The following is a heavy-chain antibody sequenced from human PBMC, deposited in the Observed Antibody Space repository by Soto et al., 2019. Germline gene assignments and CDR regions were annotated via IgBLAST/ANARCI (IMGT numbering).Heavy chain of an antibody. CDR1: GFTFSSYA. CDR2: ISGSGGST. Sequence: GGSLRLSCAASGFTFSSYAMSWVRQAPGKGLEWVSAISGSGGSTYYADSVKGRFTISRDNSKNTLYLQMNSLRAEDTAVYYCAKDLTFGGVTSSYYGMDVWGQGTTVTVSS. V-gene: IGHV3-23*01. J-gene: IGHJ6*02. D-gene: IGHD3-16*01. CDR3: AKDLTFGGVTSSYYGMDV.